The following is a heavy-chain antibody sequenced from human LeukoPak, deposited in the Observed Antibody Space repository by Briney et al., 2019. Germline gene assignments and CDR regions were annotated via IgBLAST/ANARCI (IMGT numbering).Heavy chain of an antibody. D-gene: IGHD5-12*01. J-gene: IGHJ4*02. CDR1: GGSISSSNW. Sequence: SGTLSLTCAVSGGSISSSNWWSWVRRPPGKGLEWIGEIYHGGSTNYNPSLKSRVTISVDTSKNQFSLKLSSVTAADTAVYYCARVSGYDWESFYDYWGQGTLVTVSS. CDR3: ARVSGYDWESFYDY. V-gene: IGHV4-4*02. CDR2: IYHGGST.